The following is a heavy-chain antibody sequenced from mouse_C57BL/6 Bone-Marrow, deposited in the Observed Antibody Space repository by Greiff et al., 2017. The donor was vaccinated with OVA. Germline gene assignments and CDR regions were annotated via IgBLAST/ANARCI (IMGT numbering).Heavy chain of an antibody. Sequence: EVKLVESGGGLVQPKGSLKLSCAASGFSFNTYAMNWVRQAPGKGLEWVARIRSKSNNYATYYADSVKDRFTISRDDSESMLYLQMNNLKTEDTAMYYCVRGLRRGYAMDYWGQGTSVTVSS. J-gene: IGHJ4*01. CDR2: IRSKSNNYAT. V-gene: IGHV10-1*01. D-gene: IGHD2-4*01. CDR1: GFSFNTYA. CDR3: VRGLRRGYAMDY.